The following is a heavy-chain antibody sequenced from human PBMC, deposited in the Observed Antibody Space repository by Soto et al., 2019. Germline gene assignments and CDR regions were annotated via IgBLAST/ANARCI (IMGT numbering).Heavy chain of an antibody. Sequence: SETLSLTCSVYGSSLSSFYYSWIRQAPGKGLEWIGYIYYTGSTNYNPSLKSRVTMSVDTSKNQFPLKLTSVTAADTAVYFCAVTRGGAHPHDIWGQGTMVTVS. CDR2: IYYTGST. CDR1: GSSLSSFY. CDR3: AVTRGGAHPHDI. D-gene: IGHD2-21*02. J-gene: IGHJ3*02. V-gene: IGHV4-59*01.